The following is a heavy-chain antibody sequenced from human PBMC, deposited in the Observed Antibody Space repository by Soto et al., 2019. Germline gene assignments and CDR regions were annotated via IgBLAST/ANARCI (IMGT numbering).Heavy chain of an antibody. CDR1: GYTFTAYY. V-gene: IGHV1-2*02. Sequence: QVQLVQSGDEVKEPGDSVRVYCEASGYTFTAYYIHWVRQAPGQGLEWMGWINPKFGDTTYAQDFQGRVSMTRDMSISTVYMELSRLTSDDTAIYYCARNMDDYYGPGSGNGHGFWGQGTTVTVFS. J-gene: IGHJ6*02. CDR3: ARNMDDYYGPGSGNGHGF. D-gene: IGHD3-10*01. CDR2: INPKFGDT.